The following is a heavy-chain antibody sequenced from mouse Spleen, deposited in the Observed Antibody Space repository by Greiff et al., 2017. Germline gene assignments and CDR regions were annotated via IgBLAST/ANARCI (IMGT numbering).Heavy chain of an antibody. Sequence: DVKLVESGPDLVKPSQSLSLTCTVTGYSITSGYSWHWIRQFPGNKLEWMGYIHYSGSTNYNPSLKSRISITRDTSKNQFFLQLNSVTTEDTATYYCHLLLRYEDAMDYWGQGTSVTVSS. CDR2: IHYSGST. CDR1: GYSITSGYS. CDR3: HLLLRYEDAMDY. D-gene: IGHD1-1*01. J-gene: IGHJ4*01. V-gene: IGHV3-1*02.